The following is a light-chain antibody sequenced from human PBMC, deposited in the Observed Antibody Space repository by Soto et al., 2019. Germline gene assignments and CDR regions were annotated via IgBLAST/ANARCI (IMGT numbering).Light chain of an antibody. CDR3: QQYDNYKPLT. Sequence: DIQMTQYTSTLSGSVGDRVTITCRASQSISSWLAWYQQKPGKAPKLLIFDASSLESGTPSRFSGRRSGTQFTLTINGLQPDDFATYYCQQYDNYKPLTFGGGTKVDI. V-gene: IGKV1-5*01. J-gene: IGKJ4*01. CDR1: QSISSW. CDR2: DAS.